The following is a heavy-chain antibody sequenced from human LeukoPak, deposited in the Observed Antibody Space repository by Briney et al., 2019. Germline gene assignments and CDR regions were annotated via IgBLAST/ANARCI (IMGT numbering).Heavy chain of an antibody. D-gene: IGHD4-11*01. J-gene: IGHJ3*02. CDR1: GGSISSYY. V-gene: IGHV4-59*08. CDR2: IYYSGST. CDR3: ATVTTGTTAFDI. Sequence: PSETLSLTCTVSGGSISSYYWSWIRQPPGKGLEWIGYIYYSGSTNYNPSLKSRVTISVDTSKNQFSLKLSSVTAADTAVYYCATVTTGTTAFDIWGQGTTVTVSS.